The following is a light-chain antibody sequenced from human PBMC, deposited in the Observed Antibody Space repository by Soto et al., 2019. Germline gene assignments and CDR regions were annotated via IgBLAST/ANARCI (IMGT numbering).Light chain of an antibody. CDR3: QVWDSSSDHPGV. CDR2: DDS. Sequence: SYELTQPPSVSVAPGQAARITCGGNNTGSKSVHWYQQKPGQAPVLVVYDDSDRPSGIPERFSGSNSGNTATLTNRRVEAGDDADYYCQVWDSSSDHPGVFGGGTKPTVL. J-gene: IGLJ2*01. CDR1: NTGSKS. V-gene: IGLV3-21*02.